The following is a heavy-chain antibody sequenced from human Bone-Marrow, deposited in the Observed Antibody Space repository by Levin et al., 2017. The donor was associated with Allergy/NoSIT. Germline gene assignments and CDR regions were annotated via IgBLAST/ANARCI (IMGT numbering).Heavy chain of an antibody. J-gene: IGHJ4*02. CDR3: AWDGGVTVGGDY. D-gene: IGHD3-16*01. V-gene: IGHV3-53*01. CDR1: GFTVRNY. Sequence: GESLKISCAASGFTVRNYMRWFRQAPGKGLEWVSLIYSGGDTRYADSVKGRFTISRDTSKNTLSLQMNSLRTADTAVYYCAWDGGVTVGGDYWGQGTLVTVSS. CDR2: IYSGGDT.